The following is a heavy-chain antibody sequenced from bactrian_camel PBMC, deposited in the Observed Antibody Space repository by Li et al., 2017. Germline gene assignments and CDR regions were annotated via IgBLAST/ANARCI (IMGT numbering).Heavy chain of an antibody. V-gene: IGHV3S53*01. CDR1: GYSSIVNC. D-gene: IGHD2*01. Sequence: QVQLVESGGGSVQAGGSLRLSCAASGYSSIVNCMGWYRQGIGEEREGVAAIDSRGGTAYADSATGRFTISQDNAKNTLYLQMNSLKPEDTAMYYCAANPFWTYGAICSYTRPADFGYWGQGTQVTVS. J-gene: IGHJ6*01. CDR3: AANPFWTYGAICSYTRPADFGY. CDR2: IDSRGGT.